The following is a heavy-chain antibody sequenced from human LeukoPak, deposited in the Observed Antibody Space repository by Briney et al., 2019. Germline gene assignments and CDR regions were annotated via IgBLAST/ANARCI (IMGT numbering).Heavy chain of an antibody. V-gene: IGHV1-69*13. CDR2: IIPIFGTA. J-gene: IGHJ5*02. D-gene: IGHD5-18*01. Sequence: SVKVSCKASGGTFSSYAISWVRQAPGQGLEWMGGIIPIFGTANYAQKFQGRVTITADESTSTAYMELSSLRSEDTAVYYCARAAVQERGYSYDPPPNWFDPWGQGTLVTVSS. CDR1: GGTFSSYA. CDR3: ARAAVQERGYSYDPPPNWFDP.